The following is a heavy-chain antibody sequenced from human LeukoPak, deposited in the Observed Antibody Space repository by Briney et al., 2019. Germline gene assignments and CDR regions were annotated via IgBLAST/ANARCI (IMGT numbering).Heavy chain of an antibody. CDR2: IKSKSDGGTP. CDR3: TTGPFDY. J-gene: IGHJ4*02. Sequence: GGSLRLSCAASGFTFNNAWMNWVRQAPGKGLEWVGHIKSKSDGGTPAHAAPVKGRFTISRDDSRNTLYLQMNSLKTEDTAMYFCTTGPFDYWGQGALVTVSS. CDR1: GFTFNNAW. V-gene: IGHV3-15*07.